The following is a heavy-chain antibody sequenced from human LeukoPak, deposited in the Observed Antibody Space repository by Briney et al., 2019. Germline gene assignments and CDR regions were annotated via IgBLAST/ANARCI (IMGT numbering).Heavy chain of an antibody. D-gene: IGHD6-19*01. Sequence: SETLSLTCTVSGGSISSGGYYWSWIRQPPGKGLEWIGEINHSGSTNYNPSLKSRVTISVDTSKNQFSLKLSSVTAADTAVYYCARGRENSSGCPAFDIWGQGTMVTVSS. CDR1: GGSISSGGYY. CDR3: ARGRENSSGCPAFDI. CDR2: INHSGST. V-gene: IGHV4-39*07. J-gene: IGHJ3*02.